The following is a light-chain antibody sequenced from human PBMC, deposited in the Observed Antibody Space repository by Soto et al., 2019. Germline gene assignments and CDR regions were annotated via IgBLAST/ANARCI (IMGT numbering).Light chain of an antibody. J-gene: IGLJ1*01. CDR1: NSDVGSYNL. CDR3: FSYAGDSVYV. Sequence: QSALTQPASVSGSPRQSITISCTGTNSDVGSYNLVSWFQQHPGKAPKLVIYEVTKRPSGASDRFSGSKSGNTASLTISGLQAEDAADYSCFSYAGDSVYVSGTRTKVTVL. CDR2: EVT. V-gene: IGLV2-23*02.